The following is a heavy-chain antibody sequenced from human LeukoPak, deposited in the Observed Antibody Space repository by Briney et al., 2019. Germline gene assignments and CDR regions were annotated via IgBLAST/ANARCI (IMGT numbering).Heavy chain of an antibody. CDR2: ISSSSSYI. J-gene: IGHJ4*02. D-gene: IGHD5-18*01. V-gene: IGHV3-21*01. CDR1: GFTFSSYS. CDR3: ARDRGRVVAALVDTAMAPTFDY. Sequence: KAGGSLRLSCAASGFTFSSYSMNWVRQAPGKGLEWVSSISSSSSYIYYADSVKGRFTISRDNAKNSLYLQMNSLRAEDTAVYYCARDRGRVVAALVDTAMAPTFDYWGQGTLVTVSS.